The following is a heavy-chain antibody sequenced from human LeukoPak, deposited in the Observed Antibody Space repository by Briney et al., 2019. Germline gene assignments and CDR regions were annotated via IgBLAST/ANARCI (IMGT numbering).Heavy chain of an antibody. CDR1: GFTFSNFA. D-gene: IGHD1-26*01. J-gene: IGHJ5*02. Sequence: GGSLRLSCAASGFTFSNFAMSWVRQAPGKGLEWVSSIGGSDGRTYYAESVQGRFTISRDNSKKTLFLQMNSLRAEDTAVYYCARAGSAASWFDPWGQGTLVTVSS. V-gene: IGHV3-23*01. CDR3: ARAGSAASWFDP. CDR2: IGGSDGRT.